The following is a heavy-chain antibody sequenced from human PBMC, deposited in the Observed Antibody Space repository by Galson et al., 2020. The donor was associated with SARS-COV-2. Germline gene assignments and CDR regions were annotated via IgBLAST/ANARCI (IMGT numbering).Heavy chain of an antibody. CDR2: IYYSGST. CDR3: ARRFSYYYMDV. D-gene: IGHD3-3*01. J-gene: IGHJ6*03. V-gene: IGHV4-39*01. CDR1: GGSISSSSYY. Sequence: SETLSLTCTVSGGSISSSSYYWGWIRQPPGKGLEWIGSIYYSGSTYYNPSLKSRVTISVDTSKNQFSLKLSSVTAADTAVYYCARRFSYYYMDVWGKGTTVTVSS.